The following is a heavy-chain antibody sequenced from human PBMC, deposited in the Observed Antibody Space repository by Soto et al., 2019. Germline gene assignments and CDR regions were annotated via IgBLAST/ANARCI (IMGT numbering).Heavy chain of an antibody. CDR3: ARDKDLWSGYSYNYYYGMDV. V-gene: IGHV3-33*01. J-gene: IGHJ6*02. CDR1: GFTFSSYG. Sequence: SLRLSCAASGFTFSSYGRHWVRQAPGKGLEWVAVIGYDGSNKYYADSVKGRFTISGDNSKKTLDVQMNSLRADDTAVYYCARDKDLWSGYSYNYYYGMDVWGQGTTVTVSS. D-gene: IGHD3-3*01. CDR2: IGYDGSNK.